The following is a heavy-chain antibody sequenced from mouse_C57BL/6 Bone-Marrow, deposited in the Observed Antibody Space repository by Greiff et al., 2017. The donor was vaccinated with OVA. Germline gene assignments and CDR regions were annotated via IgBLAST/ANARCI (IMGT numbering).Heavy chain of an antibody. CDR3: ASGDGYYFAY. CDR1: GYSITSGYY. Sequence: EVQLQESGPGLVKPSQSLSLTCSVTGYSITSGYYWNWIRQFPGNKLEWMGYISYDGSNNYNPSLKNRISITRDTSKNQFFLKLNSVTTEDTATYYCASGDGYYFAYWGQGTLVTVSA. CDR2: ISYDGSN. V-gene: IGHV3-6*01. D-gene: IGHD2-3*01. J-gene: IGHJ3*01.